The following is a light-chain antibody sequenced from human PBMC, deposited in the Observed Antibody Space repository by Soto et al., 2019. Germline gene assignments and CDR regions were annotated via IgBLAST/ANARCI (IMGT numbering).Light chain of an antibody. CDR1: QSVSSY. J-gene: IGKJ2*01. V-gene: IGKV3-11*01. Sequence: EIVLTQSPATLSLSPGERATLSCRASQSVSSYLAWYQQKPGQAPRLLIYDASNRATGIPARFSGSGSGTDFTLTISSLEPVDFAVYYCQQRSNWYTFGQGTNLEIK. CDR2: DAS. CDR3: QQRSNWYT.